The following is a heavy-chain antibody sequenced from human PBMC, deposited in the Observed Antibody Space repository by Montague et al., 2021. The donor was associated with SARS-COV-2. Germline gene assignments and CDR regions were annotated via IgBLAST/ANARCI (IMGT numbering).Heavy chain of an antibody. Sequence: SLRLSCAASAFTFSSYGMSWVRQAPGKGLEWVSGITGSGGSTYYADSVKGRFTISRDNSKNTLYLQMNSLRAEDTAVYYCAKGYYYDTSGYLHPFDYWGQGTLVTVSA. CDR3: AKGYYYDTSGYLHPFDY. J-gene: IGHJ4*02. V-gene: IGHV3-23*01. CDR2: ITGSGGST. D-gene: IGHD3-22*01. CDR1: AFTFSSYG.